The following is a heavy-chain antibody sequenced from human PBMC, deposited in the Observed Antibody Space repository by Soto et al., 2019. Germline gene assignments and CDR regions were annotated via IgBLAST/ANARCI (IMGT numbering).Heavy chain of an antibody. J-gene: IGHJ6*02. V-gene: IGHV1-18*01. CDR1: GYSFTTYG. Sequence: ASVKVSCKASGYSFTTYGISWVRQAPGQGLEWMGWISGYNGNTNYAQNLQGRVTMTTDTSTSTAYMELRSLRSDDTAVYYCAREGPAPYYYYGMDVWGQGSTVTVSS. CDR3: AREGPAPYYYYGMDV. CDR2: ISGYNGNT.